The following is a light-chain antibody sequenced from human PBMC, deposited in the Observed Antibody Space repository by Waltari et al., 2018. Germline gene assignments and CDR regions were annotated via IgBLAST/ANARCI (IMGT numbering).Light chain of an antibody. CDR3: QQYNIWPWT. CDR1: QSASTS. Sequence: ELVMTQSPATLSVSPGERASLSCRASQSASTSLAWYPQKPGQAPRLLIYRASTRAAGIPDRFSGSGSGTEFTLTISSLQSEDSAIYYCQQYNIWPWTFGQGTKVDIK. CDR2: RAS. J-gene: IGKJ1*01. V-gene: IGKV3-15*01.